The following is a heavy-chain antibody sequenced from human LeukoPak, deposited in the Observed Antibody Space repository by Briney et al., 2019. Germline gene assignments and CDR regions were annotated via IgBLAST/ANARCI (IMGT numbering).Heavy chain of an antibody. CDR3: ARGHGMSNYDQGWFDP. CDR2: IYYSGST. CDR1: GGSISSYY. Sequence: SETLPLTCTVSGGSISSYYWSWIRQPPGKGLEWIGYIYYSGSTNYNPSLKSRVTISVDTSKNQFSLKLSSVTAADTAVYYCARGHGMSNYDQGWFDPWGQGTLVTVSS. J-gene: IGHJ5*02. D-gene: IGHD4-11*01. V-gene: IGHV4-59*01.